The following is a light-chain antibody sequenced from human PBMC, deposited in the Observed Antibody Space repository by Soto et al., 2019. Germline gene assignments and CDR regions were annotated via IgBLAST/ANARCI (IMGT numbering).Light chain of an antibody. CDR1: QSISRY. Sequence: EIVFTQSPGTLSLSPGERTTLSCRASQSISRYLAWYQQKPGQGPRLLIYGASSRATGTPDRFSGSGSGTDFTLTISSLQPEDFATYYCLQDYYYPITFGGGAKVDIK. J-gene: IGKJ4*01. CDR2: GAS. CDR3: LQDYYYPIT. V-gene: IGKV3-20*01.